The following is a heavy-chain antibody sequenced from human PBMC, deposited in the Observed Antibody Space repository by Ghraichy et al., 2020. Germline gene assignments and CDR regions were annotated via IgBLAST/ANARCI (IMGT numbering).Heavy chain of an antibody. CDR3: ARGPTLTNWFDP. CDR2: ISGSGGST. Sequence: LSLTCAASKLTFSNYAMSWVRQAPGKGLEWVSTISGSGGSTYYADSVKGRFTISRDNSKNTLYLQVNSLRAEDTALYYCARGPTLTNWFDPWGQGTLVTVSS. V-gene: IGHV3-23*01. J-gene: IGHJ5*02. CDR1: KLTFSNYA.